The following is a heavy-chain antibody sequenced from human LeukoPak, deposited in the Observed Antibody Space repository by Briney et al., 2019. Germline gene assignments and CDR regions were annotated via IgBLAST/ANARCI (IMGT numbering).Heavy chain of an antibody. J-gene: IGHJ4*02. CDR3: ARGHCSGGSCPLGD. V-gene: IGHV1-8*01. D-gene: IGHD2-15*01. CDR2: MNPNSGNT. CDR1: GYTFTTYD. Sequence: ASVKVSCKASGYTFTTYDINWVRQATGQGLEWMGWMNPNSGNTGYTQKFQGRVTMTRNTSISTAYMELSRLRSDDTAVYYCARGHCSGGSCPLGDWGQGTLVTVSS.